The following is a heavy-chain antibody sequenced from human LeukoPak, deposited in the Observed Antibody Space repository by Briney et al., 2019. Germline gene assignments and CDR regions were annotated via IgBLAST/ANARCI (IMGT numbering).Heavy chain of an antibody. CDR3: ARVRSAYSNYGDY. V-gene: IGHV1-18*04. CDR2: ISAYNGNT. D-gene: IGHD4-11*01. CDR1: GYSFTSHY. J-gene: IGHJ4*02. Sequence: ASVKVSCKASGYSFTSHYMHWVRQAPGQGLEWMGWISAYNGNTNYAQKLQGRVTMTTDTSTSTAYMELRSLRSDDTAVYYCARVRSAYSNYGDYWGQGTLVTVSA.